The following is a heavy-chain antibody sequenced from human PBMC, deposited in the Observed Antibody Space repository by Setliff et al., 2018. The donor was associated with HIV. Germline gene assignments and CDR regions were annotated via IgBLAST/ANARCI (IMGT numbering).Heavy chain of an antibody. J-gene: IGHJ4*02. CDR1: GYSISSGYY. CDR3: ARGAELLWFGELHNIPYFDY. D-gene: IGHD3-10*01. CDR2: IYHSGST. Sequence: SETLSLTCAVSGYSISSGYYWGRIRQPPGKGLEWIGSIYHSGSTYYNPSLKSRVTISVDTSKNQFSLKLSSVTAAETAVYYCARGAELLWFGELHNIPYFDYWGQGTLVTVSS. V-gene: IGHV4-38-2*01.